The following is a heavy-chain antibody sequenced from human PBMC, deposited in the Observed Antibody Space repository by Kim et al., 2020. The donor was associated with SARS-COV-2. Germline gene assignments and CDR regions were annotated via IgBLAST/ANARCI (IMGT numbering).Heavy chain of an antibody. CDR3: ARTDYDILTGYIRGGGAFDI. V-gene: IGHV4-59*13. Sequence: SETLSLTCTVSGGSISSYYWSWIRQPPGKGLEWIGYIYYSGSTNYNPSLKSRVTISVDTSKNQFSLKLSSVTAADTAVYYCARTDYDILTGYIRGGGAFDIWGQGTMVTVSS. J-gene: IGHJ3*02. D-gene: IGHD3-9*01. CDR2: IYYSGST. CDR1: GGSISSYY.